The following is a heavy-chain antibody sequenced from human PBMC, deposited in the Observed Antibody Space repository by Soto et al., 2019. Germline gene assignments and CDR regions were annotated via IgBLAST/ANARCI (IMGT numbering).Heavy chain of an antibody. V-gene: IGHV1-69*02. CDR1: GGTFSSYT. Sequence: QVQLVQSGAEVKKPGSSVKVSCKASGGTFSSYTISWVRQAPGQGLEWMGRIIPILGIANYAQTFQGRFTITADKSTSSAFMELSSLISEDTAVYYCARGRYDYVWGSTLDCWGQGTLVTVSS. CDR2: IIPILGIA. D-gene: IGHD3-16*01. CDR3: ARGRYDYVWGSTLDC. J-gene: IGHJ4*02.